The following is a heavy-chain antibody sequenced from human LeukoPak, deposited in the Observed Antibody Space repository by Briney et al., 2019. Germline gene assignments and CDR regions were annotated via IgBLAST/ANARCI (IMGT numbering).Heavy chain of an antibody. J-gene: IGHJ5*02. V-gene: IGHV3-21*01. CDR2: ISSSSSYI. D-gene: IGHD3-10*01. CDR3: GRDVLYYGSGSSPWFDP. CDR1: GFTFSSYS. Sequence: GGSLRLSCAASGFTFSSYSMNWVRQAPGKGLEWVSSISSSSSYIYYADSVKGRFTISRDNSKNTLYLQMNSLRPEDTAVYYCGRDVLYYGSGSSPWFDPWGQGTQVTVSS.